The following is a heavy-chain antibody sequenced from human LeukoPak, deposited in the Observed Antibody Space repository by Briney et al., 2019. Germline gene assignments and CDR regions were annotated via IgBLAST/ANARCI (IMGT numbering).Heavy chain of an antibody. V-gene: IGHV4-38-2*02. J-gene: IGHJ5*02. D-gene: IGHD2-21*01. CDR3: ARLNSPGWFDP. CDR1: GYSISSGYY. CDR2: IYHSGST. Sequence: KPSETLSLTCTVSGYSISSGYYWGWIRQPPGKGLEWIGSIYHSGSTYYNPSLKSRVTISVDTSKSQFSLKLSSVTAADTAVYYCARLNSPGWFDPWGQGTLVTVSS.